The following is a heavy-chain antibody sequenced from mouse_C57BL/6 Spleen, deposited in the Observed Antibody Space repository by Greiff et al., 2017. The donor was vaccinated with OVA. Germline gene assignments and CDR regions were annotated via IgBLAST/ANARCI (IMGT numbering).Heavy chain of an antibody. D-gene: IGHD2-5*01. CDR3: AYYSNYWYFDV. J-gene: IGHJ1*03. CDR1: GYTFTSYW. Sequence: QVQLQQPGAELVKPGASVKVSCKASGYTFTSYWMHWVKQRPGQGLEWIGRIHPSASDTNYNQKFKGKATLTVDKSSSTAYMQLSSLTSEDSAVYYCAYYSNYWYFDVWGTGTTVTVSS. CDR2: IHPSASDT. V-gene: IGHV1-74*01.